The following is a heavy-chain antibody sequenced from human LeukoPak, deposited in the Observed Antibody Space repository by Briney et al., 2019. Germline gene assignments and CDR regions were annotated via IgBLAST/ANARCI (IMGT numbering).Heavy chain of an antibody. CDR3: ARWGTGDRTELDY. Sequence: AGGSLRLSCAASGFTFDDYAMHWVRQAPGKGLEWVSGISWNSGSIGYADSVKGRFTISRDNAKNSLYLQMNSLRAEDTALYYCARWGTGDRTELDYWGQGTLVTVSS. V-gene: IGHV3-9*01. CDR1: GFTFDDYA. D-gene: IGHD7-27*01. J-gene: IGHJ4*02. CDR2: ISWNSGSI.